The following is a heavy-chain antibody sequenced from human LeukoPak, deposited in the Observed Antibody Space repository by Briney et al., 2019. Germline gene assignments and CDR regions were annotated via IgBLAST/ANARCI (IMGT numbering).Heavy chain of an antibody. V-gene: IGHV4-4*07. CDR1: GGSISNYY. D-gene: IGHD3-22*01. CDR3: AREGSSGLGAFDI. CDR2: FHSSGST. J-gene: IGHJ3*02. Sequence: PSETLSLTCTVSGGSISNYYWSWIRQPAGKGLEWIGRFHSSGSTNFNPSLKSRVTMSADTSQNQFSLRLSSMTAADTAVYYCAREGSSGLGAFDIWGQGTMVTVSS.